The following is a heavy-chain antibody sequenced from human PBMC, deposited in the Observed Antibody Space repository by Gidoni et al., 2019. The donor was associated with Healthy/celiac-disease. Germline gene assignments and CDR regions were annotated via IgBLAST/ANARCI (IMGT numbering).Heavy chain of an antibody. D-gene: IGHD3-22*01. CDR1: GFTFSSYE. V-gene: IGHV3-48*03. CDR2: ISSSGSTI. CDR3: ASSPYYYDSSGYYHDY. J-gene: IGHJ4*02. Sequence: DVQLVESGGGLVQPGGSLRLSCAASGFTFSSYEMNWVRQAPGKGLEWVSYISSSGSTIYYADSVKGRFTISRDNAKNSLYLQMNSLRAEDTAVYYCASSPYYYDSSGYYHDYWGQGTLVTVSS.